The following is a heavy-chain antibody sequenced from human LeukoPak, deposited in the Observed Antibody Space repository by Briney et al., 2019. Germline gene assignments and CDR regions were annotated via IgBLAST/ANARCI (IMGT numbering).Heavy chain of an antibody. CDR2: IRYDAGNT. CDR3: ASSGVVAATSVFDY. CDR1: GFTFSTYG. J-gene: IGHJ4*02. V-gene: IGHV3-30*02. Sequence: GGSLRLSCAASGFTFSTYGIHWVRQAPGKGLEWVAFIRYDAGNTYYADSAKGRFTISRDNSKNTLYLQMNSLRAEDTAVYYCASSGVVAATSVFDYWGQGTLVTVSS. D-gene: IGHD2-15*01.